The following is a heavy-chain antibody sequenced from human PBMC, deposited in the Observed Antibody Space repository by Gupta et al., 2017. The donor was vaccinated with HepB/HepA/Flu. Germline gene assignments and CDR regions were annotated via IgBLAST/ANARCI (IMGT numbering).Heavy chain of an antibody. V-gene: IGHV3-7*01. Sequence: EMQLVESGGGLVQPGGSLSLSCAASGFTFSTSWMNWGRQAPGKGLEWVAKINPDGSKKYYGDSVEGRFTISRDNAKNSLYLQMNGLRAEDTAVYFCENGSGWGQGTLVTVSS. D-gene: IGHD3-10*01. CDR1: GFTFSTSW. J-gene: IGHJ4*02. CDR3: ENGSG. CDR2: INPDGSKK.